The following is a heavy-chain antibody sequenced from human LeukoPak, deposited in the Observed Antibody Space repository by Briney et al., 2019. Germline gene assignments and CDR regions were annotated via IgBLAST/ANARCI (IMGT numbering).Heavy chain of an antibody. CDR3: ARGLGRELDGAFDI. J-gene: IGHJ3*02. V-gene: IGHV3-53*01. D-gene: IGHD3-10*01. CDR2: IYSGGRT. Sequence: GGSLRLSCAASGFIFSDTPMSWVRQAPGKGLEWVSVIYSGGRTYYADSVKGRFTISRDNSRNTLYLQMNSLRAEDTAVYYCARGLGRELDGAFDIWGQGTMVTVSS. CDR1: GFIFSDTP.